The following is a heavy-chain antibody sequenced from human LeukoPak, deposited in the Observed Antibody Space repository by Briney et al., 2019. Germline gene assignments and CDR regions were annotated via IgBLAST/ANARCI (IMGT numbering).Heavy chain of an antibody. Sequence: PSETLSLTCTVSGGSISSYHWSWIRQPPGKGLEWIGHIYYRGSTNYHPSLKRRVTISVDTSKNQFSLKLSSVTAADTAVYYCARHGWVRLQSKMGGSAFDIWGQGTMVTVSS. D-gene: IGHD5-24*01. CDR3: ARHGWVRLQSKMGGSAFDI. V-gene: IGHV4-59*08. J-gene: IGHJ3*02. CDR2: IYYRGST. CDR1: GGSISSYH.